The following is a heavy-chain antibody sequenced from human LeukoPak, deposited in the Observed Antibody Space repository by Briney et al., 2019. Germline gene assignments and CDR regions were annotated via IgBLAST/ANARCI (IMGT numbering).Heavy chain of an antibody. CDR2: IYHSGGT. Sequence: SETLSLTCTVSGYSISSGYYWGWIRQPPGKGLEWIGSIYHSGGTYYNPSLKSRVTISVDTSKNQFSLKLSSVTAADTAVYYCARARREMVDYWGQGTLVSVSS. J-gene: IGHJ4*02. D-gene: IGHD5-24*01. V-gene: IGHV4-38-2*02. CDR1: GYSISSGYY. CDR3: ARARREMVDY.